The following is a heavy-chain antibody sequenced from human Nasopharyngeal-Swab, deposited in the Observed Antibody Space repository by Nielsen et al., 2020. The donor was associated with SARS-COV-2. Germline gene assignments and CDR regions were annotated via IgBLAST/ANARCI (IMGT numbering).Heavy chain of an antibody. CDR1: GFTFSSYW. CDR3: AKDPAAGNLDY. V-gene: IGHV3-23*01. J-gene: IGHJ4*02. D-gene: IGHD6-13*01. CDR2: ISGSGGST. Sequence: GGSLRLSCAASGFTFSSYWMHWVRQAPGKGLEWVSAISGSGGSTYYADSVKGRFTISRDNSKNTLYLQMNSLRAEDTAVYYCAKDPAAGNLDYWGQGTLVTVSS.